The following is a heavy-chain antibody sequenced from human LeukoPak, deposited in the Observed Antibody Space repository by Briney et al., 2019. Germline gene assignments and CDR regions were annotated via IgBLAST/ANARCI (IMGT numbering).Heavy chain of an antibody. D-gene: IGHD6-13*01. CDR1: GYTFTSYA. CDR3: AREVDSSSWYIVNWFDP. V-gene: IGHV7-4-1*02. CDR2: INTNTGNP. Sequence: ASVKVSCKASGYTFTSYAMNWVRQAPGQGLEWMGWINTNTGNPTYAQGFTGRFVFSLDTSASTAYLQISSLKAEDTAVYYCAREVDSSSWYIVNWFDPWGQGTLVTVSS. J-gene: IGHJ5*02.